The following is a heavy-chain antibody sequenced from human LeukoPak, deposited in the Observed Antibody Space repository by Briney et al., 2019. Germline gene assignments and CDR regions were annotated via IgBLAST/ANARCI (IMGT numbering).Heavy chain of an antibody. J-gene: IGHJ4*02. D-gene: IGHD6-19*01. CDR3: AKRWYSSGWYSNYFDY. CDR2: ISGSGGST. V-gene: IGHV3-23*01. CDR1: GFTFSSYA. Sequence: GGSLRLSCAASGFTFSSYAMSWVRQAPGKGLEWVSAISGSGGSTYYADAVKGRFTISRDNSKNTQYLQMNSLRAEDTAVYYCAKRWYSSGWYSNYFDYWGQGTLVTVSS.